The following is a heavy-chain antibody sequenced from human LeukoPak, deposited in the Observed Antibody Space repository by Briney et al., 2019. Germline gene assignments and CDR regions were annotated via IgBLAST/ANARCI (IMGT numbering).Heavy chain of an antibody. Sequence: GGSLRLSCAASGFTYGNYFMHWVRQAPGKGLVWVSRISPDGRSTNYADFVKGRFTVSRDNAMNTVYLQMNSLRTEDTAVYYCVRGASVGHYVIDDWGQGTLVTVSS. CDR2: ISPDGRST. V-gene: IGHV3-74*01. D-gene: IGHD3-10*02. CDR1: GFTYGNYF. CDR3: VRGASVGHYVIDD. J-gene: IGHJ4*02.